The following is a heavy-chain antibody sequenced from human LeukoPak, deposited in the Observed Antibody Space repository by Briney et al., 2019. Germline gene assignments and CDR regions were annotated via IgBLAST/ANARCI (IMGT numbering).Heavy chain of an antibody. Sequence: GASVKVSCKASVYTFTGYYMHWVRQAPGQGLEWMGWINPNSGGTNYAQKFQGRVTMTRDTSISTAYMELSRLRSDDTAVYYCARIYGSGSYSSHYYYGMDVWGQGTTVTVSS. V-gene: IGHV1-2*02. J-gene: IGHJ6*02. D-gene: IGHD3-10*01. CDR3: ARIYGSGSYSSHYYYGMDV. CDR2: INPNSGGT. CDR1: VYTFTGYY.